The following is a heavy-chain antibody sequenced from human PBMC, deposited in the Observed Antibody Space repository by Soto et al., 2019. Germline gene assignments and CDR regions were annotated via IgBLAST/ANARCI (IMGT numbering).Heavy chain of an antibody. J-gene: IGHJ4*02. CDR2: IIPMFDTP. V-gene: IGHV1-69*13. Sequence: ASVKVSCKASGGTFNSDSFSWVRQAPGQGLEWMGGIIPMFDTPIYAQKFQDRVTITADESTSTGYMQLSSLRSGDTAVYYCARSGGLDRDFNYWGQGSLVTVSS. CDR3: ARSGGLDRDFNY. D-gene: IGHD2-15*01. CDR1: GGTFNSDS.